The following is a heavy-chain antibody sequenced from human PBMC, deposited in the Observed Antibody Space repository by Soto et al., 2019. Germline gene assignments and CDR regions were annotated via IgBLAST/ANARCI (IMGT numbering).Heavy chain of an antibody. CDR1: GFTFSSYG. V-gene: IGHV3-30*18. J-gene: IGHJ4*02. Sequence: GGSLRLSCAAFGFTFSSYGMHWVRQAPGKGLEWVAVISYDGSNKYYADSVKGRFTIPRDNSKNTLYLQMNSLRAEDTAVYYCAKDHDYGDLDYWGQGTLVTVSS. CDR2: ISYDGSNK. CDR3: AKDHDYGDLDY. D-gene: IGHD4-17*01.